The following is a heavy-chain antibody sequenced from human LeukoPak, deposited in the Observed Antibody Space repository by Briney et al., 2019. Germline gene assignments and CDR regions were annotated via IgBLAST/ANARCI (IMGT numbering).Heavy chain of an antibody. CDR2: ILYNGSNK. CDR3: ARAGGYCSGGSCYRGYSWFDP. Sequence: GGSLRLSCAASGFTFSSSGMHWVRWAPGKGLEWVAVILYNGSNKYYADSVKGRFTISRDNSKNTLYLQMNSLRVEDTAVYYCARAGGYCSGGSCYRGYSWFDPWGQGTLVTVSS. J-gene: IGHJ5*02. D-gene: IGHD2-15*01. CDR1: GFTFSSSG. V-gene: IGHV3-33*01.